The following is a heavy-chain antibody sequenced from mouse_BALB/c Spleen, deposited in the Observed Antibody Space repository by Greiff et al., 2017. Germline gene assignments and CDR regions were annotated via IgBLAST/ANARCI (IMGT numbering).Heavy chain of an antibody. J-gene: IGHJ2*01. CDR2: ISSGGSYT. D-gene: IGHD2-1*01. CDR3: ARGGNYVYYFDY. CDR1: GFTFSSYA. V-gene: IGHV5-9-1*01. Sequence: EVMLVESGGGLVKPGGSLKLSCAASGFTFSSYAMSWVRQTPEKRLEWVATISSGGSYTYYPDSVKGRFTISRDNAKNTLYLQMSSLRSEDTAMYYCARGGNYVYYFDYWGQGTTLTVSS.